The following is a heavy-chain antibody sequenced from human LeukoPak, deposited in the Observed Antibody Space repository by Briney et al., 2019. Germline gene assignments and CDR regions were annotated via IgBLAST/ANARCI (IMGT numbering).Heavy chain of an antibody. CDR1: GFTFTSYY. V-gene: IGHV1-46*04. CDR2: INPSGGST. Sequence: GSVKVSCEASGFTFTSYYMHWVRQAPGQGLEWVGIINPSGGSTCYAEKLKGRVTMTRDMSTNTVYMQMSSLRSEDTAVYYCARALGRATFSVDFDCWGHLTLVTASS. CDR3: ARALGRATFSVDFDC. J-gene: IGHJ4*01. D-gene: IGHD2/OR15-2a*01.